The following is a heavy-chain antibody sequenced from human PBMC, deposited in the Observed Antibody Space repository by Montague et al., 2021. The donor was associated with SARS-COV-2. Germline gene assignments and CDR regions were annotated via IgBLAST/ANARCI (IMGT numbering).Heavy chain of an antibody. CDR2: IYSSGSI. CDR3: ARNPGEYYGMDV. Sequence: SETLSLTCAVYGGSFRNYYWSWIRQPAGKGLEWIGRIYSSGSINYNPSLKTRITLSVDTSKNQLSLRLNSVTAADTAVYYCARNPGEYYGMDVWGQGTTVTVSS. CDR1: GGSFRNYY. V-gene: IGHV4-59*10. J-gene: IGHJ6*02. D-gene: IGHD3-16*01.